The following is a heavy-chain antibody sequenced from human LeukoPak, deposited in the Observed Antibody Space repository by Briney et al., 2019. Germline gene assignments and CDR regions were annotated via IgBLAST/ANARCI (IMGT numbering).Heavy chain of an antibody. CDR3: AKFTSVGFWSGSYYMDV. J-gene: IGHJ6*03. D-gene: IGHD3-3*01. V-gene: IGHV3-23*01. CDR1: GFTFSSYA. CDR2: ISGSGGST. Sequence: QAGGSLRLSCAASGFTFSSYAMSWVRQAPGKGLEWVSAISGSGGSTYYADSVKGRFTVSRDNSKNTLYLQINSLRVEDTAVYYCAKFTSVGFWSGSYYMDVWGKGTTVTVSS.